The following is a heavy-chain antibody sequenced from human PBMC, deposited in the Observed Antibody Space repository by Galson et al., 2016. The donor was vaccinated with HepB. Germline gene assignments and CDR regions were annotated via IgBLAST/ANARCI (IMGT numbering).Heavy chain of an antibody. CDR3: ARASIIPGARMIFDP. J-gene: IGHJ5*02. V-gene: IGHV4-4*02. CDR2: IYHTGTS. CDR1: GASISDSNW. Sequence: SETLSLTCAVSGASISDSNWWTWVRHVPGKGLEWIGEIYHTGTSNNNPFLSSRFTLSVDKSRNQFSPNLTSVTAADTAVYYCARASIIPGARMIFDPWGQGTLVTVSS. D-gene: IGHD2-2*01.